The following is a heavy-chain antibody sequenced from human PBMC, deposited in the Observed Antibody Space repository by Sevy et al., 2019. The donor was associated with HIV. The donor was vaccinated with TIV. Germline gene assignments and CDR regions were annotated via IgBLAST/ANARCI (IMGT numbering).Heavy chain of an antibody. J-gene: IGHJ5*02. D-gene: IGHD1-7*01. V-gene: IGHV4-38-2*02. Sequence: SETLSLTCAVSGYSISSGYYWGWIRQPPGKGLEWIGSIYHSGSTYYNPSLKSRVTISVDTSKNQFSLKLSSVTAADTAVYYCARDSPVATTWFDPWGQGTLVTVSS. CDR2: IYHSGST. CDR3: ARDSPVATTWFDP. CDR1: GYSISSGYY.